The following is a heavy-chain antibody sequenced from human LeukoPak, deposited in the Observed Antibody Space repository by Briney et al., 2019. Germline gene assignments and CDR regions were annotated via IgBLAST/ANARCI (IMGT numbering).Heavy chain of an antibody. J-gene: IGHJ3*02. CDR2: IYYSGST. Sequence: PSETLSLTCTVSGGSISSYYWSWIRQPPGKGLEWIGYIYYSGSTNYNPSLKSRVTISVDTSKNQFSLKLSSVTAADTAVYYCARGKKNWNDGAFDIWGQGTTVTVSS. CDR1: GGSISSYY. CDR3: ARGKKNWNDGAFDI. V-gene: IGHV4-59*01. D-gene: IGHD1-1*01.